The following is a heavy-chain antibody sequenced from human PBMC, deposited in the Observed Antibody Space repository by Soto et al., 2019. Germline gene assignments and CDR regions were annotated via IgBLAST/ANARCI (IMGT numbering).Heavy chain of an antibody. CDR2: IFSNDEK. CDR3: ARILFGRSVAGGYFYMDV. J-gene: IGHJ6*03. CDR1: GFSLSNGKVG. V-gene: IGHV2-26*01. D-gene: IGHD6-19*01. Sequence: HVTLKESGPVLVKPTETLTLTCTVSGFSLSNGKVGVSWIRQPPGKALEWLAHIFSNDEKSCRTSLKSRLTISEDTSKSQVVLTMTNVDPVDTATYYCARILFGRSVAGGYFYMDVWGKGTTVTVSS.